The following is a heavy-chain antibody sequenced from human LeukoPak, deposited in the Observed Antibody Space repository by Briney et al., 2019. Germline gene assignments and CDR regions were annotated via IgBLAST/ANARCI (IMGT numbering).Heavy chain of an antibody. D-gene: IGHD6-13*01. J-gene: IGHJ5*02. V-gene: IGHV1-46*01. CDR1: GYTFTSYY. CDR2: INPSGGST. CDR3: ARDPPAGSSSWHGFGFDP. Sequence: GASVKVSCKASGYTFTSYYMHWVRQAPGQGLEWMGIINPSGGSTSYAQKFQGRVTMTRDTSTSTVYMELSSLRSEDTAVYYCARDPPAGSSSWHGFGFDPWGQGTLVTVSS.